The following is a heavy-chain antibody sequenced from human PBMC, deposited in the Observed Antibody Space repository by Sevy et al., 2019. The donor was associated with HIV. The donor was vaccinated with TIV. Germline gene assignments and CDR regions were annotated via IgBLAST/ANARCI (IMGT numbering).Heavy chain of an antibody. CDR2: IYYTGTT. CDR1: GGSISSSSYY. J-gene: IGHJ4*02. V-gene: IGHV4-39*01. D-gene: IGHD5-18*01. Sequence: SETLSLICSVSGGSISSSSYYWGWVRQPPGKGLEWIGSIYYTGTTYYNPSLKSRVTISKDTSKNQLSLKLSSVTAADTAVYHCARPESPQYNYAFDSWGPGTLVTVSS. CDR3: ARPESPQYNYAFDS.